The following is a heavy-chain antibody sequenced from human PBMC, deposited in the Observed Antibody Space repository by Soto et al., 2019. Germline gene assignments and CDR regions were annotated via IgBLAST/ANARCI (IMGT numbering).Heavy chain of an antibody. CDR2: IYYSGST. Sequence: PSETLSLTCTVSGGSISSGGYYWSWIRQHPGKGLEWIGYIYYSGSTYYNPSLKSRVTISVDTSKNQFSLKLSSVTAADTAVYYCARRPHVWEDGSGYYFDYWGQGTLVTVSS. CDR1: GGSISSGGYY. CDR3: ARRPHVWEDGSGYYFDY. J-gene: IGHJ4*02. D-gene: IGHD3-22*01. V-gene: IGHV4-31*03.